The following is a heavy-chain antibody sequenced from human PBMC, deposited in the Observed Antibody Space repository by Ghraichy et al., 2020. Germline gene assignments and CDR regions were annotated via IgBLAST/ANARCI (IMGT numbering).Heavy chain of an antibody. CDR2: ISSSSSYI. J-gene: IGHJ4*02. Sequence: ESLNISCAASGFTFSSYSMNWVRQAPGKGLEWVSSISSSSSYIYYADSVKGRFTISRDNAKNSLYLQMNSLRAEDTAVYYCARDRGYCSSTSCSMYYFDYWGQGTLVTVSS. CDR3: ARDRGYCSSTSCSMYYFDY. CDR1: GFTFSSYS. V-gene: IGHV3-21*01. D-gene: IGHD2-2*03.